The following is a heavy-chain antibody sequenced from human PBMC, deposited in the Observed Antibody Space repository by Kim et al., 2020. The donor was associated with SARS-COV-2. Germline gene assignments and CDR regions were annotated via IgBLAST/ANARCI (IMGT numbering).Heavy chain of an antibody. CDR1: GDSISSYY. Sequence: SETLSLTCTVSGDSISSYYWSWIRQPPGKGLEWIGYIYYSGSTNYNPSLRSRVTISVDTSKNQFSLKLSSVTAADTAVYYCARTPSRVGATPYYFDYWGQGTLVTVSS. V-gene: IGHV4-59*13. CDR2: IYYSGST. J-gene: IGHJ4*02. CDR3: ARTPSRVGATPYYFDY. D-gene: IGHD1-26*01.